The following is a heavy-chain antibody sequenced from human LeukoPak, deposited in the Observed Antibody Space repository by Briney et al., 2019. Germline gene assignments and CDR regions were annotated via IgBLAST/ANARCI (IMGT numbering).Heavy chain of an antibody. J-gene: IGHJ4*02. D-gene: IGHD4-17*01. CDR2: IRSKGYGGTT. CDR1: GFSFGDYA. V-gene: IGHV3-49*04. CDR3: NRQYGGYAFDY. Sequence: PGRSLRLSCAASGFSFGDYAMSWVRQAPGKGLEWVGFIRSKGYGGTTEYAASVKGRFTISREDSKSIAYLQMNSLKTEDTAVYYCNRQYGGYAFDYWGQGTLVTVSS.